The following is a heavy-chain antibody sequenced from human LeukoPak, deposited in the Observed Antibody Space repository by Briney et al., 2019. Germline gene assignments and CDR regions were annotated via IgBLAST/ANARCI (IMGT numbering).Heavy chain of an antibody. CDR2: INPSGGST. CDR3: ARDEGYCSSTSCYTYFQH. CDR1: GYTFTSYY. Sequence: ASVKVSCKASGYTFTSYYMHWVRQAPGQGLEWMGIINPSGGSTSYAQKFQGRVTMTRDTSTSTAYMELSSLRSEDTAVYYCARDEGYCSSTSCYTYFQHWGQGTLVTVSS. D-gene: IGHD2-2*02. J-gene: IGHJ1*01. V-gene: IGHV1-46*01.